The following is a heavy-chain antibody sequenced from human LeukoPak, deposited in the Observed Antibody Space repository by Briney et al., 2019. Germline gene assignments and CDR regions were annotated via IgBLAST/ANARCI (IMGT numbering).Heavy chain of an antibody. CDR2: IHHDGSNK. CDR3: ARVGDDIVAGGSWFDP. Sequence: GGSLRLSCAASGFTFSSYGMHWVRQAPGKGLDWVAFIHHDGSNKYYADSVRGRFTISRDNSKNTLYLQMNSLRAEDTAVYFCARVGDDIVAGGSWFDPWGQGTLVTVSS. J-gene: IGHJ5*02. CDR1: GFTFSSYG. V-gene: IGHV3-30*02. D-gene: IGHD5-12*01.